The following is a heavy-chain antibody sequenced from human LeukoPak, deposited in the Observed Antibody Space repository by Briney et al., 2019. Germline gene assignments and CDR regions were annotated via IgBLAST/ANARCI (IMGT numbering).Heavy chain of an antibody. V-gene: IGHV4-34*01. CDR2: INHSGST. J-gene: IGHJ4*02. CDR3: ARGKGGYSYGFLYYFDY. CDR1: GGSISSHY. D-gene: IGHD5-18*01. Sequence: SETLSLTCTVSGGSISSHYWSWIRQPPGKGLEWIGKINHSGSTNYNPSLKSRVTISVDTSKNQFSLKLSSVTAADTAVYYCARGKGGYSYGFLYYFDYWGQGTLVTVSS.